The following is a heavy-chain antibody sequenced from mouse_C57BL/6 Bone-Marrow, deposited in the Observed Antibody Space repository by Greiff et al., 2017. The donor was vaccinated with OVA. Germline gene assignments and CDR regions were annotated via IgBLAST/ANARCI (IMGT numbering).Heavy chain of an antibody. Sequence: EVKLVESGGDLVKPGGSLKLSCAASGFTFSSYGMSWVRQTPDKRLEWVATISSGGSYTYYPDSVKGRFTISRDNAKNTLYLQMSSLKSEDTAMYYCARKADYDGGAWFAYWGQGTLVTVSA. J-gene: IGHJ3*01. CDR1: GFTFSSYG. D-gene: IGHD2-4*01. CDR3: ARKADYDGGAWFAY. V-gene: IGHV5-6*02. CDR2: ISSGGSYT.